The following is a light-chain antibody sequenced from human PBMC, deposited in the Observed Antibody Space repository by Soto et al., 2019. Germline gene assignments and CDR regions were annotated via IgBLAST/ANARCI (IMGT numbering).Light chain of an antibody. V-gene: IGKV1-33*01. CDR2: DAF. CDR3: QHYDHLPPLS. J-gene: IGKJ4*01. Sequence: DIQMTQSPSSLSASVGDRVTITCQASQDIKNYLNWYQQKPGKAPNLLIYDAFNLKTGVPSRFSGSGSGTHFTFTISRLQPEDIATYYCQHYDHLPPLSFGGGTKVEIK. CDR1: QDIKNY.